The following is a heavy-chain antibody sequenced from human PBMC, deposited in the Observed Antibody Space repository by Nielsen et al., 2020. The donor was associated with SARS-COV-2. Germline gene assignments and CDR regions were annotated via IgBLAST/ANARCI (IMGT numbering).Heavy chain of an antibody. Sequence: SETLSLTCAVYGGSFSGYYWSWIRQPPGKGLEWIGEINHSGSTNYNPSLKSRVTISVDTSKNQFSLKLSSVTAADTAVYYCARGELRGFDYWGQGTLVTVSS. CDR1: GGSFSGYY. D-gene: IGHD1-26*01. CDR2: INHSGST. CDR3: ARGELRGFDY. J-gene: IGHJ4*02. V-gene: IGHV4-34*01.